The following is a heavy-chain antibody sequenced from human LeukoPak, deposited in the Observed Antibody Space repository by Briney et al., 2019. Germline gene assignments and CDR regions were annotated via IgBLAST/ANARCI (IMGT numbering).Heavy chain of an antibody. CDR3: ATGSGYSYGYVLDY. CDR1: GYTFTSYD. V-gene: IGHV1-8*01. CDR2: MNPNSGNT. D-gene: IGHD5-18*01. Sequence: GASVKVSCKASGYTFTSYDINWVRQATGQGLEWMGWMNPNSGNTGYAQKFQGRVTMTRNTSISTAYMELSSLRSEDTAVYYCATGSGYSYGYVLDYWGQGTLVTVSS. J-gene: IGHJ4*02.